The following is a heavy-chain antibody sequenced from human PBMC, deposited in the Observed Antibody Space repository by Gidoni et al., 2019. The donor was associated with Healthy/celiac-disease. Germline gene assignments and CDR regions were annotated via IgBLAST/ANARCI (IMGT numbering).Heavy chain of an antibody. CDR3: ARDAAYSSGWFSLDY. V-gene: IGHV3-48*02. Sequence: QAPGKGFEWVSYISSSSSTIYYADSVKGRFTISRDNAKNSLYLQMNSLRDEDTAVYYCARDAAYSSGWFSLDYWGQGTLVTVSS. CDR2: ISSSSSTI. J-gene: IGHJ4*02. D-gene: IGHD6-19*01.